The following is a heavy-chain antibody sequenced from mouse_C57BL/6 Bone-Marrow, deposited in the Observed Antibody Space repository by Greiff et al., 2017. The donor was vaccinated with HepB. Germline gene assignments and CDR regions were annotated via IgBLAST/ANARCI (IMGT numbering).Heavy chain of an antibody. Sequence: VQRVESGAELAKPGASVKLSCKASGYTFTSYWMHWVKQRPGQGLEWIGYINPSSGYTKYNQKFKDKATLTADKSSSPAYMQLSSLTYEDSAVYYCASGDGNYFFAYWGQGTLVTVSA. CDR2: INPSSGYT. V-gene: IGHV1-7*01. D-gene: IGHD2-1*01. CDR3: ASGDGNYFFAY. J-gene: IGHJ3*01. CDR1: GYTFTSYW.